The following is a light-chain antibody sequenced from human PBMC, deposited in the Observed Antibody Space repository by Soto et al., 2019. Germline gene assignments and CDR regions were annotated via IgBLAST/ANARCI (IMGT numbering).Light chain of an antibody. V-gene: IGKV1-12*01. Sequence: DIQMTQSPSSVSASVGDRVTITCRASQGISNWLAWYQQQPGKAPKLLIYGASSLQSGVPSRFSGGGSGTHFTLIISTLQPEDFATYYCQQTNTFLPLTFGVGTKVEI. CDR3: QQTNTFLPLT. CDR2: GAS. J-gene: IGKJ4*01. CDR1: QGISNW.